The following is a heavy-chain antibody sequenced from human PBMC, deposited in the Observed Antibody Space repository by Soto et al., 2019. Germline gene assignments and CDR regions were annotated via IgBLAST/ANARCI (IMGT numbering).Heavy chain of an antibody. CDR1: GGSVSSGTYY. D-gene: IGHD6-6*01. CDR2: IYYSGST. V-gene: IGHV4-61*01. J-gene: IGHJ4*02. CDR3: ARESAQLEGYYFDY. Sequence: QLQLQESGPGLVKPSETLSLTCTVSGGSVSSGTYYWSWIRQPPGKGLEWIGYIYYSGSTNYNPSLKSRVTISVDTSKNQFSLKLSSVSAADTAVYYCARESAQLEGYYFDYWGQGTLVTVSS.